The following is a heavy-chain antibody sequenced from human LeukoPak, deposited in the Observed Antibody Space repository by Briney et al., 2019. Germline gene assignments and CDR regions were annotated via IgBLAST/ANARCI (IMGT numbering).Heavy chain of an antibody. J-gene: IGHJ4*02. Sequence: SETLSLTCTVSGGSISSYYWSWIRQPPGKGLEWIGYIYYSGSTNYNPSLKSRVTISVDTSKNQFSLKLSSVTAADTAVYYCARDFFGFRSSSGGDFDYWGQGTLVTVSS. D-gene: IGHD6-6*01. CDR1: GGSISSYY. CDR3: ARDFFGFRSSSGGDFDY. V-gene: IGHV4-59*12. CDR2: IYYSGST.